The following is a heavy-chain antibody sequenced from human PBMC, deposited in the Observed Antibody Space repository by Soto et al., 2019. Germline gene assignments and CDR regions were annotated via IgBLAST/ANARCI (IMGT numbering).Heavy chain of an antibody. V-gene: IGHV3-33*01. CDR1: GFTFSSYG. D-gene: IGHD3-16*01. J-gene: IGHJ4*02. Sequence: SLRLSCAASGFTFSSYGMHWVRQAPGKGLEWVAVIWYDGSNKYYADSVKGRFTISRDNSKNTLYLQMNSLRAEDTAVYYCARVGADGGWPDYWGQGTLVTVSS. CDR2: IWYDGSNK. CDR3: ARVGADGGWPDY.